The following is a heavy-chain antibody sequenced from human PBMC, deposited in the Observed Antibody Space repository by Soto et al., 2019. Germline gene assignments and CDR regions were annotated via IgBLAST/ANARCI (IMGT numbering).Heavy chain of an antibody. Sequence: SETLSLTCTVSGGSISSSSYYCGWLRQPPGKGLEWIGSIYYTGSTYSNPSLKSRVTISVDTSKNQFSLKLTSVTAADAAVYYCANYYDSSGLDFWGQGTLVNVSS. J-gene: IGHJ4*02. CDR1: GGSISSSSYY. CDR3: ANYYDSSGLDF. D-gene: IGHD3-22*01. CDR2: IYYTGST. V-gene: IGHV4-39*01.